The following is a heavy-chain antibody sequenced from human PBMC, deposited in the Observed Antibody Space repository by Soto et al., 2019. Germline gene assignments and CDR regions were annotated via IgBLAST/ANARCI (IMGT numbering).Heavy chain of an antibody. CDR1: GFTFNNFA. Sequence: GGSLRLSCAASGFTFNNFAIHWVRQAPGKGLEWVAVISYDGGDKYYADSVKGRFTISRDNSKNTLYLQMSGLRAEDTAVYYCARDLSTGAADYYFDYWGQGALVTVSS. CDR2: ISYDGGDK. V-gene: IGHV3-30*03. CDR3: ARDLSTGAADYYFDY. D-gene: IGHD6-13*01. J-gene: IGHJ4*02.